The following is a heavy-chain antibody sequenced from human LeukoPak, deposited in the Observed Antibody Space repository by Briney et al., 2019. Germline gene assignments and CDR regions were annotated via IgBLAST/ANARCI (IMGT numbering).Heavy chain of an antibody. CDR3: ARGPYYYDSSGYYDY. D-gene: IGHD3-22*01. V-gene: IGHV1-2*02. CDR2: INPNSGGT. CDR1: GYTFTGYY. Sequence: ASVKVSCKASGYTFTGYYMHWVRQAPGQGLEWMGWINPNSGGTNYAQKFQGRVTMIRDTSISTAYMELSRLRSDDTAVYYCARGPYYYDSSGYYDYWGQGTLVTVSS. J-gene: IGHJ4*02.